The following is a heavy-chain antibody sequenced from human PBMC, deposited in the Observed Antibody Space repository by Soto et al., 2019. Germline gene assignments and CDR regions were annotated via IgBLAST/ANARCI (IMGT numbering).Heavy chain of an antibody. Sequence: PSETLSLTCAVYGGSFSGYYWSWIRQPPGKGLEWIGEISHSGSTNYNPSLKSRVTISVDTSKNQLSLKLSSVTAADTAVYYCARVEASVADFDYWGQGTLVTVSS. CDR3: ARVEASVADFDY. CDR1: GGSFSGYY. J-gene: IGHJ4*02. D-gene: IGHD3-10*01. CDR2: ISHSGST. V-gene: IGHV4-34*01.